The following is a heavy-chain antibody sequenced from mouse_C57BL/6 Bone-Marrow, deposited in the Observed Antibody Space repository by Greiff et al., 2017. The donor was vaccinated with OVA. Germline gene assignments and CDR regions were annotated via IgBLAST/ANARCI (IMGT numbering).Heavy chain of an antibody. CDR2: IDPSDSET. V-gene: IGHV1-52*01. CDR3: ARPPITTVVPYWYFDV. D-gene: IGHD1-1*01. Sequence: QVQLKQPRAELVRPGSSVKLSCKASGYTFTSYWMHWVKQRPIQGLEWIGNIDPSDSETHYNQKFKDKATLTVDKSSSTAYMQLSSLTSEDSAVYYCARPPITTVVPYWYFDVWGTGTTVTVSS. J-gene: IGHJ1*03. CDR1: GYTFTSYW.